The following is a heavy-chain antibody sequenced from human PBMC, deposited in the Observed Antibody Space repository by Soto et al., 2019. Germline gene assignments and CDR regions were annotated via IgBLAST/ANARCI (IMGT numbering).Heavy chain of an antibody. D-gene: IGHD1-26*01. V-gene: IGHV3-23*01. CDR2: ISGSGGST. CDR3: AKDTLIVGAATYYYGMDV. J-gene: IGHJ6*02. Sequence: GGSLRLSCAASGFTFSSYAMSWVRQAPGKGLEWVSAISGSGGSTYYADSVKGRFTISRDNSKNTLYLQMNSLRAEDTAVYYCAKDTLIVGAATYYYGMDVWGQGTTVTVSS. CDR1: GFTFSSYA.